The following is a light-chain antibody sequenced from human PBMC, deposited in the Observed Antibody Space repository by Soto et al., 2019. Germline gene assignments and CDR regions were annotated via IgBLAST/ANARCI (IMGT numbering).Light chain of an antibody. CDR2: GAS. V-gene: IGKV3D-20*02. Sequence: EIVLTQSPGTLSLSPGERGTLSCRASQTVSSNYLAWYQQKPGQAPSLLMYGASRRAAGIPARFSGSGSGTDFTLTISGLEPEDFAVYYCQQRSNWLISFGPGTKV. J-gene: IGKJ3*01. CDR3: QQRSNWLIS. CDR1: QTVSSNY.